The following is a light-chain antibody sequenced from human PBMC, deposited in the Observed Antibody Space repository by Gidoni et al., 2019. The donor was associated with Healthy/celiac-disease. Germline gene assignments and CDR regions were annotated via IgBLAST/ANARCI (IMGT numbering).Light chain of an antibody. V-gene: IGKV1-39*01. CDR1: QSISSY. CDR3: QQSYSTPPYT. CDR2: AAS. Sequence: DIQITQSPSSLSESVGDSVTITCRASQSISSYLNWYKQKPGKAPNLLIYAASSLQSGVQSRFSGSGSGTDFTLTISSLQPEDFATYYCQQSYSTPPYTFGQGTKLEIK. J-gene: IGKJ2*01.